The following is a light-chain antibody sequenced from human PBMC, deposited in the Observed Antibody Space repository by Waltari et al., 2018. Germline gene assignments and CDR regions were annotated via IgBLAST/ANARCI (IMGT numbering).Light chain of an antibody. CDR2: VAS. J-gene: IGKJ2*01. CDR1: QDIRNH. CDR3: QQDADNPHT. Sequence: AIQMTQSPSSLSASVGDRVTITCRASQDIRNHLAWYQHKPGKAPKLLIYVASNLQSGVPSRFSGSKSGTDFTLTISSLQAEDFATYYCQQDADNPHTFGQGTKLEI. V-gene: IGKV1-6*01.